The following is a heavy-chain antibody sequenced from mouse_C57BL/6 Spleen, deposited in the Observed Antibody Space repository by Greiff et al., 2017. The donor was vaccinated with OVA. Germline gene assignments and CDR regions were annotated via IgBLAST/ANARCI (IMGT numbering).Heavy chain of an antibody. CDR3: ARGYYYGSFAY. CDR2: INPSTGGT. Sequence: EVKLVESGPELVKPGASVKISCKASGYSFTGYYMNWVKQSPEKSLEWIGEINPSTGGTTYNQKFKAKATLTVDKSSSTAYMQLKSLTSEDSAVYYCARGYYYGSFAYWGQGTLVTVSA. J-gene: IGHJ3*01. D-gene: IGHD1-1*01. V-gene: IGHV1-42*01. CDR1: GYSFTGYY.